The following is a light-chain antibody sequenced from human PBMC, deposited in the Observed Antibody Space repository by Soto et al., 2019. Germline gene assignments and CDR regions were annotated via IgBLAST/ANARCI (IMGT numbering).Light chain of an antibody. CDR1: QGISSY. J-gene: IGKJ4*01. Sequence: IQLTQSPSSLAASVGDRVTITCRASQGISSYLAWYQQKPGKAPKLLIYAASTLQSGVPSRFIGSESGTDFTLTISSLQPEDFATYYCQQLNRYPLTFGGGTKVEIK. CDR2: AAS. V-gene: IGKV1-9*01. CDR3: QQLNRYPLT.